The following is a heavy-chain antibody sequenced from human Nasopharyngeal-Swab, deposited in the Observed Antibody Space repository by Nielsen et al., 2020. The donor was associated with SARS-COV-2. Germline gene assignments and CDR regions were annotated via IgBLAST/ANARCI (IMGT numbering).Heavy chain of an antibody. D-gene: IGHD6-13*01. CDR2: VSYDGSNE. CDR1: GFTFSSYA. Sequence: GESLKISCAASGFTFSSYAMSWVRQAPGKGLEWVAVVSYDGSNEYYADSVKGRFTISRDNSKNTLFLQMNSLRAEDTAVYYCARASGSSWDFDYWGQGTLVTVSS. V-gene: IGHV3-30*03. J-gene: IGHJ4*02. CDR3: ARASGSSWDFDY.